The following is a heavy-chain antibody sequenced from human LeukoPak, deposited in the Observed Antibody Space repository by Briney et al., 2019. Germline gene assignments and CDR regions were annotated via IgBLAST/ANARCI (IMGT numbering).Heavy chain of an antibody. CDR2: INPSGGST. D-gene: IGHD2-15*01. CDR3: ARDQGVVDTPSGYYYYGMDV. J-gene: IGHJ6*02. CDR1: GYTFTSYY. Sequence: ASVKVSCKASGYTFTSYYMHWVRQAPGQGLEWMGIINPSGGSTSYAQKFQGRVTMTRDTSTSTVYMELSSLRSEDTAVYYCARDQGVVDTPSGYYYYGMDVWGQGTTVTVSS. V-gene: IGHV1-46*01.